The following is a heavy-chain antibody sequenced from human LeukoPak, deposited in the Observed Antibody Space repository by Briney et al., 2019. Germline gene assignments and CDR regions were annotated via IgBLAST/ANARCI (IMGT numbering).Heavy chain of an antibody. CDR2: MYPTGNT. CDR3: ARLLACGRAPCRTARFQFDS. CDR1: SYSISSDNY. Sequence: PSETLSLTCAVSSYSISSDNYWGWVRQPPGKGLEWIGSMYPTGNTYYNPSLKSRVAISVDTPKNQFSLKLTSIIAADTAVYYCARLLACGRAPCRTARFQFDSWGQGTLVAVSS. V-gene: IGHV4-38-2*01. J-gene: IGHJ4*02. D-gene: IGHD3-3*01.